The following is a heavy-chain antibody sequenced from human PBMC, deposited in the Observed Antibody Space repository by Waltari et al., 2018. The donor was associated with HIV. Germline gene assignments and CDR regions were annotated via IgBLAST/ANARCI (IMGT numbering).Heavy chain of an antibody. Sequence: QIQLLQSGAEVKPPGASVRVSCKTSGSDFSTLDITWVRQAAGQGLEWMGWMSPNSCKTGYAQRFKGRVSMTRDTSIDTAYMELSSLTSHDTAVYYCAKSRPGAVFGDNWGQGTLVAVSS. CDR1: GSDFSTLD. CDR2: MSPNSCKT. D-gene: IGHD3-3*01. CDR3: AKSRPGAVFGDN. J-gene: IGHJ4*02. V-gene: IGHV1-8*01.